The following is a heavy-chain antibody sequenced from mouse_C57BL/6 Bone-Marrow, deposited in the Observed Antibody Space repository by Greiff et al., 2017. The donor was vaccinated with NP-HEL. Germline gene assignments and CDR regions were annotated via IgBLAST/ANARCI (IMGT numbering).Heavy chain of an antibody. CDR1: GYTFTSYW. CDR2: IDPSDSYT. CDR3: ARKTGRAY. Sequence: QVQLQQPGAELVKPGASVKLSCKASGYTFTSYWMQWVKQRPGQGLEWIGEIDPSDSYTNYNQKFKGKATLTVDTSSSTAYMQLSSLTSEDSAVYYCARKTGRAYWGQGTLVTVSA. D-gene: IGHD4-1*01. V-gene: IGHV1-50*01. J-gene: IGHJ3*01.